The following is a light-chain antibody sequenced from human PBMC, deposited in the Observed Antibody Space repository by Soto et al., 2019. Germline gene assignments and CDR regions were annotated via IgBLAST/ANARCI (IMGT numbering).Light chain of an antibody. V-gene: IGKV3-15*01. CDR2: GAS. CDR3: QQYNNWPPWT. CDR1: QSVSSN. J-gene: IGKJ1*01. Sequence: EIVLTQSPGTPSLSPGERATLFCRASQSVSSNLAWYQQKPGQAPRLLIYGASTRATGIPARFSGSGSGTEFTLTISSLQSEDFAVYYCQQYNNWPPWTFGQGTKVDIK.